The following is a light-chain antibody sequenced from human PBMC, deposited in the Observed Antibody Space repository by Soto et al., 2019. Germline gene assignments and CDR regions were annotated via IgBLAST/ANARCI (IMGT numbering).Light chain of an antibody. CDR2: DAS. V-gene: IGKV1-5*01. CDR1: QSTSTR. J-gene: IGKJ5*01. CDR3: QQLNTLPFT. Sequence: IQMTQSPSTLSASVGDRVTITCRASQSTSTRLAWYQQKPGKGPKLLIYDASSLESGVPSRFSGSGSGTEFTLTISGLLPEDFATYHCQQLNTLPFTFGQGTRLEIK.